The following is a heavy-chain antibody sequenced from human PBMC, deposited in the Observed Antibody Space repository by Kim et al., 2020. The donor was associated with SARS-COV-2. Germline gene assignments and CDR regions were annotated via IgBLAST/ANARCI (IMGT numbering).Heavy chain of an antibody. J-gene: IGHJ4*02. D-gene: IGHD6-13*01. CDR1: GFTFSSYA. V-gene: IGHV3-23*01. CDR2: ISGSGGST. CDR3: AKDFEPGRGSWWGYFDY. Sequence: GGSLRLSCAASGFTFSSYAMSWVRQAPGKGLEWVSAISGSGGSTYYADSVKGRFTISRDNSKNTLYLQMNSLRAEDTAVYYCAKDFEPGRGSWWGYFDYWGQGTLVTVSS.